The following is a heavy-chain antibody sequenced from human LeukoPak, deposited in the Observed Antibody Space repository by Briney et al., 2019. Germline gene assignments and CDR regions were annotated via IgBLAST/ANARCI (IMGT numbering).Heavy chain of an antibody. V-gene: IGHV3-23*01. CDR2: ISGSGGST. J-gene: IGHJ4*02. CDR1: GFTFSSYA. CDR3: AKSAYSGSYSNFDY. D-gene: IGHD1-26*01. Sequence: GGSLRLSCAAPGFTFSSYAMSWVRQAPGKGLEWVSGISGSGGSTYYADSVKGRFTISRDNSKNTLYLQMNSLRAEDTAVYYCAKSAYSGSYSNFDYWGQGTLVTVSS.